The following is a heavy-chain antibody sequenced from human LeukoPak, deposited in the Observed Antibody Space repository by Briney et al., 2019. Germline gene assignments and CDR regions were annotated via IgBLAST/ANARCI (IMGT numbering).Heavy chain of an antibody. Sequence: GRSLRLSCAASGFTVSTYSINLVRQAPGKRPGWVSSISIIITYIYYTDSVKGRLTISRDNAKKSLYLQMHSLGAEDTAVYYCARDPSQGQFDFWNGFYNFDIWGQGTLVTVSS. CDR1: GFTVSTYS. V-gene: IGHV3-21*01. CDR3: ARDPSQGQFDFWNGFYNFDI. J-gene: IGHJ4*02. CDR2: ISIIITYI. D-gene: IGHD3-3*01.